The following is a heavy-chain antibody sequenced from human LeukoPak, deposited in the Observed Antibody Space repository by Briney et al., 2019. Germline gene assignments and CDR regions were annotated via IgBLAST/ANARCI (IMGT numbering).Heavy chain of an antibody. D-gene: IGHD3-22*01. CDR1: GFTFSSYS. Sequence: NPGGSLRLSCAASGFTFSSYSMNWVRQAPGKGLEWVSSISSSSNYIYYADPLKGRFTISRDNAKSSLYLQMNSLRAEDTAVYYCARGTIYDRSGYYCDHWGQGTLVTVSS. J-gene: IGHJ4*02. V-gene: IGHV3-21*01. CDR2: ISSSSNYI. CDR3: ARGTIYDRSGYYCDH.